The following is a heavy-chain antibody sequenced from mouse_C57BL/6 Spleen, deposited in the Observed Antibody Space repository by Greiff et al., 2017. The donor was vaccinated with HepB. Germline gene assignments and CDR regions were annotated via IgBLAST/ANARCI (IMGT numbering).Heavy chain of an antibody. D-gene: IGHD1-1*01. CDR2: IDPSDSYT. CDR3: VYVGDY. Sequence: QVQLQQSGAELVRPGASVKLSCKASGYTFTDYYINWVKQRPGQGLEWIGEIDPSDSYTNYNQKFKGKATLTVDTSSSTAYMQLSSLTSEDSAVYYCVYVGDYWGQGTSVTVSS. CDR1: GYTFTDYY. V-gene: IGHV1-50*01. J-gene: IGHJ4*01.